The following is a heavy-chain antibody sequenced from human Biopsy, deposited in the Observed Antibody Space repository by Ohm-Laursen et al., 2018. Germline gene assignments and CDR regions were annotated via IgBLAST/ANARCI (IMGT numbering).Heavy chain of an antibody. CDR1: GGTFTNYA. CDR2: IIPMFGPA. J-gene: IGHJ4*02. Sequence: GSSVKVSCKASGGTFTNYAISWVRQAPGQGLKWMGGIIPMFGPANYAQMFQGRVTISADESTSTSYMELSSLTTEDTAIYYCARGPHSGSHSCFDYWGRGTLVTVSS. V-gene: IGHV1-69*01. CDR3: ARGPHSGSHSCFDY. D-gene: IGHD1-26*01.